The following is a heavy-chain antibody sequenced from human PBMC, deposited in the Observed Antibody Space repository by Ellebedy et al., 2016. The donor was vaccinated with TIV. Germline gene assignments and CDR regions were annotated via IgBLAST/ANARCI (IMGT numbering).Heavy chain of an antibody. Sequence: GESLKISXAASGFTFSSYGMHWVRQAPGKGLEWVAVIWYDGSNKYYADSVKGRFTISRDNSKNTLYLQMNSLRAEDTAVYYCARGGSGWYIGYYYYYMDVWGKGTTVTVSS. CDR2: IWYDGSNK. D-gene: IGHD6-19*01. CDR1: GFTFSSYG. V-gene: IGHV3-33*01. CDR3: ARGGSGWYIGYYYYYMDV. J-gene: IGHJ6*03.